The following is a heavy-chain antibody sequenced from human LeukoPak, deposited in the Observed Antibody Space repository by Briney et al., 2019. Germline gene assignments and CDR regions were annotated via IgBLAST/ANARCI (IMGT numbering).Heavy chain of an antibody. D-gene: IGHD4-17*01. CDR3: ARLAPVAHSGDYLGYFDY. V-gene: IGHV4-59*08. Sequence: ASETLSLTCTVSDGSITNYYWTWVRQPPGKGLEWFGYVYYTGSANYNPSLKSRVTILVDTSKNQFSLNLSSVTATDTAVYYCARLAPVAHSGDYLGYFDYWGQGALVTVSS. CDR1: DGSITNYY. CDR2: VYYTGSA. J-gene: IGHJ4*02.